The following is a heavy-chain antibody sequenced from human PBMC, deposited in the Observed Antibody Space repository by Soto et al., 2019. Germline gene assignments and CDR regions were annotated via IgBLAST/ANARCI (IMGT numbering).Heavy chain of an antibody. Sequence: ASVKVSCKASGYTFTSYGISWVRQAPGQGLEWMGWISAYNGNTNYAQKLQGRVTMTTDTSTSTAYIELRSLRSDDTAVYYCARDRRSYYYYGMDVWGQGTTVTVSS. J-gene: IGHJ6*02. CDR3: ARDRRSYYYYGMDV. CDR1: GYTFTSYG. V-gene: IGHV1-18*01. CDR2: ISAYNGNT.